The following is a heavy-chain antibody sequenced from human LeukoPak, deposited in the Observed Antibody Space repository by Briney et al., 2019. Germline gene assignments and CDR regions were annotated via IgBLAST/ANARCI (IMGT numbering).Heavy chain of an antibody. CDR3: ARGTYYYDSSGYYYNFDY. Sequence: PSETLSLNCTVSGGSISSGSYYWSWIRQPAGKGLEWIGRIYTSGSTNYNPSLKVRVTISVDTSTNQFSLKLSTMTAAATAVYYCARGTYYYDSSGYYYNFDYRGQGTLVTVSS. D-gene: IGHD3-22*01. CDR1: GGSISSGSYY. V-gene: IGHV4-61*02. CDR2: IYTSGST. J-gene: IGHJ4*02.